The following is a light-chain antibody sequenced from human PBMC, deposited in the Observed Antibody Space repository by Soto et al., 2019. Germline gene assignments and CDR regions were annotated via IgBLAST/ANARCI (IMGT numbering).Light chain of an antibody. CDR1: QSVLYSSNSKSS. V-gene: IGKV4-1*01. CDR2: WAS. Sequence: DIVMTQSPDSLAVSLGERATINCNSSQSVLYSSNSKSSLAWYQQKPGQPPNLLIYWASSRESGVPDRFSGSGSGTDFTLTISSLQAEDVAVYFCLQYYTTPYTFGQGTKVEIE. J-gene: IGKJ2*01. CDR3: LQYYTTPYT.